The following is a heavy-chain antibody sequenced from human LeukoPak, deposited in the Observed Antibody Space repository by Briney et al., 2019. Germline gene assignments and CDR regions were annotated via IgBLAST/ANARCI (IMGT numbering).Heavy chain of an antibody. J-gene: IGHJ5*02. Sequence: SETLSLTCAVYGGSFSGNYWSWIRQPPGKGLEWIGEINQSGSTNSNPSLTSRVTISVDTSKDQFSLKLSSVTAADTALYFCARNGGYFSNSGCYYWFDPWGQGNL. CDR1: GGSFSGNY. D-gene: IGHD2-2*01. V-gene: IGHV4-34*01. CDR3: ARNGGYFSNSGCYYWFDP. CDR2: INQSGST.